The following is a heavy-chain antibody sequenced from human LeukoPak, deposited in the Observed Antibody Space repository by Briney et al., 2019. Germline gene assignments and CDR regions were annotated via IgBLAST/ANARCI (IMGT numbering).Heavy chain of an antibody. Sequence: GGSLRLSCEASGFTFSTYAMHWARQAPGKGLEWEAVISIDGSDKHHADSVKGRFTISRDNSKNTLYLQMNSLRAEDTAVYFCARDVKSSAEYYFDYWGQGTLVTVSS. CDR3: ARDVKSSAEYYFDY. V-gene: IGHV3-30*04. CDR2: ISIDGSDK. J-gene: IGHJ4*02. CDR1: GFTFSTYA. D-gene: IGHD6-13*01.